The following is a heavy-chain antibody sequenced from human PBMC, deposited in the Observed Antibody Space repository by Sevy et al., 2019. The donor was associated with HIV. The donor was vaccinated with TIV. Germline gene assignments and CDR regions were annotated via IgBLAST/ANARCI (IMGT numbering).Heavy chain of an antibody. D-gene: IGHD2-2*01. CDR1: GYTFTSYD. Sequence: ASVKVSCKASGYTFTSYDINWVRQATGQGLEWMGWMNPNSGNTGYAQKFQGRVTITRNTSISTAYMELSSLRSEDTAVYYCARVGYCSSTSCYVFDYWGQGTLVTVSS. CDR2: MNPNSGNT. J-gene: IGHJ4*02. CDR3: ARVGYCSSTSCYVFDY. V-gene: IGHV1-8*03.